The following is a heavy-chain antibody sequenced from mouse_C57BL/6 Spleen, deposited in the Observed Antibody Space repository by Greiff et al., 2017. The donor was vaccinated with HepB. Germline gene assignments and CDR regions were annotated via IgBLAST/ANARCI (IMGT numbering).Heavy chain of an antibody. J-gene: IGHJ3*01. CDR3: AREVGYYGNYEFAY. Sequence: VQLQQSGPELVKPGASVKISCKASGYAFSSSWMNWVKQRPGKGLEWIGRIYPGDGDTNYNGKFKGKATLTADKSSSTAYMQLSSLTSEDSAVYFGAREVGYYGNYEFAYWGQGTLVTVAA. V-gene: IGHV1-82*01. D-gene: IGHD2-1*01. CDR2: IYPGDGDT. CDR1: GYAFSSSW.